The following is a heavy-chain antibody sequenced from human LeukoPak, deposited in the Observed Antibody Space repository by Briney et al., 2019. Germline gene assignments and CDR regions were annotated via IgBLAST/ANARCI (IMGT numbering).Heavy chain of an antibody. Sequence: GGSLRLSCAASGFTFSNYEMNWVRQAPGKGLEWVSYISSSGSIIYYADSVKGRFTISRDNAKNSLSLQMNSLRAEHTAVYYCAREVDYVGYYFDYWGQGTLVTVSS. V-gene: IGHV3-48*03. D-gene: IGHD4-23*01. CDR2: ISSSGSII. J-gene: IGHJ4*02. CDR3: AREVDYVGYYFDY. CDR1: GFTFSNYE.